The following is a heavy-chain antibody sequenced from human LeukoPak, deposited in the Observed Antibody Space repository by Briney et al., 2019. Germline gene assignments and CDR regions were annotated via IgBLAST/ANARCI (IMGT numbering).Heavy chain of an antibody. Sequence: PGESLKISCKGSGYSFTNYWIAWVRHMPGKGLEWMGIIYPGDSDTRYSPSFQGQVTISADKSISTAYLQWSSLKASDTAMYYCARSSYYYESDAFDIWGQGTMVTVSS. CDR1: GYSFTNYW. J-gene: IGHJ3*02. CDR2: IYPGDSDT. CDR3: ARSSYYYESDAFDI. D-gene: IGHD3-22*01. V-gene: IGHV5-51*01.